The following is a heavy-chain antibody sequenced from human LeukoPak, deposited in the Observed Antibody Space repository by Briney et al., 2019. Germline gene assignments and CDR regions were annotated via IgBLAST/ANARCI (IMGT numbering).Heavy chain of an antibody. J-gene: IGHJ4*02. V-gene: IGHV4-59*01. CDR2: IYYSGST. CDR1: GGSISSYY. Sequence: PSETLSLTCPVSGGSISSYYWRWIRQPPGKGLEWIGYIYYSGSTNYNPSLKSRVTISVDTSKNQFSLKLSSMTAADTAVYYCARVLRGYTYAMDYWGQGTLVTVSS. CDR3: ARVLRGYTYAMDY. D-gene: IGHD5-18*01.